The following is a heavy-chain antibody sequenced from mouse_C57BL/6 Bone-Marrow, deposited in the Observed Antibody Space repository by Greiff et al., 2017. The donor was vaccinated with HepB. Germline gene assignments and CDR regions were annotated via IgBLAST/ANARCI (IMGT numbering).Heavy chain of an antibody. CDR1: GYTFTSYW. J-gene: IGHJ4*01. CDR3: ASSYWDYDVYYYAMDY. CDR2: IDPSDSYT. Sequence: QVQLQQPGAELVKPGASVKLSCKASGYTFTSYWMQWVKQRPGQGLEWIGEIDPSDSYTNYNQKFKGKATLTVDTSSSTAYMQLSSLTSEDSAVYYCASSYWDYDVYYYAMDYWGQGTSVTVSS. V-gene: IGHV1-50*01. D-gene: IGHD2-4*01.